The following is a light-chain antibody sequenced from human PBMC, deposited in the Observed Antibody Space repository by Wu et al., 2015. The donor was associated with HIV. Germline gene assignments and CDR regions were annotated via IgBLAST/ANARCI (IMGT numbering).Light chain of an antibody. J-gene: IGKJ2*01. CDR2: FAS. V-gene: IGKV3-15*01. CDR3: QQYDNWPPYT. CDR1: QSVSHN. Sequence: EIVLTQSPATLSVSPGERATLSCRASQSVSHNLAWYQQRPGQAPRLLIYFASARATGVPARFSGSGSGTEFTLTISNMQSEDFAVYYCQQYDNWPPYTFGQGTKLEIK.